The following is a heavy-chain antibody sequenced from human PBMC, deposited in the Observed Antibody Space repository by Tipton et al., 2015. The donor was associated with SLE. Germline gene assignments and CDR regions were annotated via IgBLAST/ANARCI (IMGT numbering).Heavy chain of an antibody. CDR3: ARMYYYDSSGYYSSLDY. CDR2: INPSGGST. J-gene: IGHJ4*02. V-gene: IGHV1-46*01. Sequence: QVQLVQSGAEVKKPGASVKVSCKASGYTFTSYYMHWVRQAPGQELEWMGIINPSGGSTTYAQKFQGRVTMTRDTSTSTVYMELSSLRSEDTAVYYCARMYYYDSSGYYSSLDYWGQGTLVTVSS. D-gene: IGHD3-22*01. CDR1: GYTFTSYY.